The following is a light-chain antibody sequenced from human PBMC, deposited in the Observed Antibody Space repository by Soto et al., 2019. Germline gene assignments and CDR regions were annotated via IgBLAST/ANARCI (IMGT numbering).Light chain of an antibody. J-gene: IGKJ2*01. Sequence: DIEMTQSPLSLPVTPGEPASISCRSSQSLLHSNGYTFLDWYLQKPGQSPQLLIYLGSNRASGVPDKFSGSGSGTDFTLKISRVEAEDVGVYYCMQALQLPHIFGQGTKLEIK. CDR3: MQALQLPHI. CDR1: QSLLHSNGYTF. V-gene: IGKV2-28*01. CDR2: LGS.